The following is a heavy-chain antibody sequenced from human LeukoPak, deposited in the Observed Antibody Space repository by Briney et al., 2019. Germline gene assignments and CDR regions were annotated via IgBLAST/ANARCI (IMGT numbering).Heavy chain of an antibody. CDR3: ARFYRATWWYFGY. CDR2: ISSSSSYI. J-gene: IGHJ4*02. CDR1: GFTFSDYY. V-gene: IGHV3-11*06. D-gene: IGHD2-8*02. Sequence: GGSLRLSCAASGFTFSDYYMSWIRQAPGKGLEWVSSISSSSSYIYYADSVKGRFTISRDNAKNSLYLQMNSLRAEDTAVYYCARFYRATWWYFGYWGQGTLVTVSS.